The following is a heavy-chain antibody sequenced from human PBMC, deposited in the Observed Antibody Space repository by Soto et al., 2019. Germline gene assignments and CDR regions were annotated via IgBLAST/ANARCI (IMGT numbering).Heavy chain of an antibody. Sequence: QVQLVESGGGVVQPGRSLRLSCAASGFTFSSYGMHWVRQAPGKGLEWVAVIWYDGSNKYYADSVKGRFTISRDNSKNTRYLQMNSLRAEDTAVYYCARAGETYDYVWGSYRDDYWGQGTLVTVSS. CDR2: IWYDGSNK. V-gene: IGHV3-33*01. CDR3: ARAGETYDYVWGSYRDDY. J-gene: IGHJ4*02. CDR1: GFTFSSYG. D-gene: IGHD3-16*02.